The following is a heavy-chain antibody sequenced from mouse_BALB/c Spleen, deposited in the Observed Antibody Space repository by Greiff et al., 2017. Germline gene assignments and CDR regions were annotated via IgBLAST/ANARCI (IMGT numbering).Heavy chain of an antibody. D-gene: IGHD2-4*01. CDR1: GFNIKDTY. Sequence: EVQRVESGAELVKPGASVKLSCTASGFNIKDTYMHWVKQRPEQGLEWIGRIDPANGNTKYDPKFQGKATITADTSSNTAYLQLSSLTSEDTAVYYCARVITTLAYWGQGTLVTVSA. CDR3: ARVITTLAY. J-gene: IGHJ3*01. CDR2: IDPANGNT. V-gene: IGHV14-3*02.